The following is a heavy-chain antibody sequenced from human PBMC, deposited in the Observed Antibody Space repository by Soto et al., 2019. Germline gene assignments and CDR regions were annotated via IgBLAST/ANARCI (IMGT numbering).Heavy chain of an antibody. J-gene: IGHJ6*03. V-gene: IGHV1-8*01. CDR1: GYTFTSYD. D-gene: IGHD3-3*01. CDR2: MNPNSGNT. Sequence: GASVKVSCKASGYTFTSYDINWVRQATGQGLEWMGWMNPNSGNTGYAQKFQGRVTMTRNTSISTAYMELSSLRSEDTAVYYCARGVQPYYDFWGGYLGVYYYYMDVWSKGTTVTVSS. CDR3: ARGVQPYYDFWGGYLGVYYYYMDV.